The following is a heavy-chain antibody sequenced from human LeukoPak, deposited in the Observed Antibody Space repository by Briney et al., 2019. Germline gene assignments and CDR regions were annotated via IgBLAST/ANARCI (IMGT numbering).Heavy chain of an antibody. J-gene: IGHJ6*02. CDR1: GFTFSSYS. D-gene: IGHD6-19*01. CDR2: ISSSSSYI. V-gene: IGHV3-21*01. Sequence: GGALRLSCAASGFTFSSYSMNWVRQAPGKGLEWVSSISSSSSYIYYADSVKGRFTISRDNAKNSLYLQMNSLRAEDTAVYYCARDTTMGIAVAGTYGMDVWGQGTTVTVSS. CDR3: ARDTTMGIAVAGTYGMDV.